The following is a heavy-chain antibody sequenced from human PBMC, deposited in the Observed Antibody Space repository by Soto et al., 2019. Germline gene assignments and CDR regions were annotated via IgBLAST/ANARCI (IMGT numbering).Heavy chain of an antibody. CDR1: GDSVSSNSAA. J-gene: IGHJ3*02. Sequence: QSQTLSLTCAISGDSVSSNSAAWNWIRQSPSRGLEWLGRTYYRSKWYNDYAVSVKSRITINPDTSKNQFSLQLNSVTPEDTAVYYWARDCRGGAVPHDAFDIWGQGTMVTVSS. CDR2: TYYRSKWYN. CDR3: ARDCRGGAVPHDAFDI. V-gene: IGHV6-1*01. D-gene: IGHD3-10*01.